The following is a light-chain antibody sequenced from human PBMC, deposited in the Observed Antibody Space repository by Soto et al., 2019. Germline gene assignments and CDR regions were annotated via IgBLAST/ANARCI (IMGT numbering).Light chain of an antibody. CDR3: QSYDSSLRASV. Sequence: QSVLTQPPSASGTPGQRVTISCSGSNSNVGNNTVNWYQQLPGTAPKLLIESNNERPSGVPDRFSGSKSATSASLAISGLQAEDEADYYCQSYDSSLRASVFGGGTKLTVL. CDR2: SNN. V-gene: IGLV1-44*01. J-gene: IGLJ2*01. CDR1: NSNVGNNT.